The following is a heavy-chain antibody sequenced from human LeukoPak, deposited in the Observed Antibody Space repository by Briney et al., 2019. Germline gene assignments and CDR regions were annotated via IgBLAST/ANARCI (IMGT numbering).Heavy chain of an antibody. CDR2: IYYSGST. V-gene: IGHV4-39*01. D-gene: IGHD3-16*01. J-gene: IGHJ5*02. CDR3: ARRRSMITFGGVIDR. Sequence: SETLSLTCTVSGGSISSSSYYWGWLRQPPGTGLEWIGSIYYSGSTYYNPSLKSRVTISVDTSKNQFSLKLSSVTAADTAVYYCARRRSMITFGGVIDRWGQGTLVTVSS. CDR1: GGSISSSSYY.